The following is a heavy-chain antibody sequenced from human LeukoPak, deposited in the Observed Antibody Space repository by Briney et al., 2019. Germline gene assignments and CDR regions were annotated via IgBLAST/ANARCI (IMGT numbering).Heavy chain of an antibody. V-gene: IGHV3-30*04. D-gene: IGHD5-12*01. CDR2: VSYDGSDK. CDR3: ARGYSGYEWIPYYYYYMDV. J-gene: IGHJ6*03. CDR1: GFTFSSSA. Sequence: PGGSLRLSCAASGFTFSSSALHWVRQAPDKGLEWVAVVSYDGSDKYYGDSVKGRFTISRDNSKNTLSLQMNSLRAEDTAVYYCARGYSGYEWIPYYYYYMDVWGKGTTVTVSS.